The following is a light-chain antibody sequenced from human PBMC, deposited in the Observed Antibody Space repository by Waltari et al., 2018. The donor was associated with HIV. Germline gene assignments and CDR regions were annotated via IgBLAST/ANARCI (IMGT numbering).Light chain of an antibody. CDR1: QSVSSN. J-gene: IGKJ5*01. CDR3: QQYNDWLLVT. CDR2: GAS. Sequence: EVVMTQSPATVSVSPGERATLSCRASQSVSSNVAWYQQKPGQSPRLLIYGASARATGIPARFSGSGSGTEFTLTVSSLQSEDFAVYYCQQYNDWLLVTFGQGTRLEIE. V-gene: IGKV3-15*01.